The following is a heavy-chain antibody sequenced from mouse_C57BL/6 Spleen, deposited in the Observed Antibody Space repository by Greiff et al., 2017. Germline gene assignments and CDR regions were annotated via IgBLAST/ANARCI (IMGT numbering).Heavy chain of an antibody. Sequence: VQLKESGGGLVKPGGSLKLSCAASGFTFSSYAMSWVRQTPEKRLEWVATISDGGSYTYYPDNVKGRFTISRDNAKNNLYLQMSHLKSEDTAMYYCARDFPYYYGSSPWFAYWGQGTLVTVSA. CDR2: ISDGGSYT. J-gene: IGHJ3*01. CDR3: ARDFPYYYGSSPWFAY. CDR1: GFTFSSYA. D-gene: IGHD1-1*01. V-gene: IGHV5-4*01.